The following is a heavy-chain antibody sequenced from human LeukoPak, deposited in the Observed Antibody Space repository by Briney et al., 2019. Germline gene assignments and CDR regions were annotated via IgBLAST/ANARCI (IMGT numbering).Heavy chain of an antibody. CDR2: IYYSGST. CDR3: AGGGLGGYFDWSDTDT. V-gene: IGHV4-39*07. Sequence: PSETLSLTCTVSGGSISSSSYYWGWIRQPPGKGLEWIGSIYYSGSTYYNPSLKSRVTISVDTSKNQFSLKLSSVTAADTAVYYCAGGGLGGYFDWSDTDTWGQGTLVTVSS. CDR1: GGSISSSSYY. J-gene: IGHJ5*02. D-gene: IGHD3-9*01.